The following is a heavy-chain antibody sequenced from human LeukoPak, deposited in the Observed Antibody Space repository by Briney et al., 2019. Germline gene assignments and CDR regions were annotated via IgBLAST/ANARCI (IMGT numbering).Heavy chain of an antibody. CDR1: GFTISTYV. V-gene: IGHV3-33*01. Sequence: PGRSLRLSCAASGFTISTYVIHWVRQAPGKGLEWVALIWHDGSNKYYGDSVKDRFTISRDNSKNTLYLQMDSLRDEDTAVYYCARDRGYTYGHPLDYWGQGTLVTVSS. D-gene: IGHD5-18*01. J-gene: IGHJ4*02. CDR2: IWHDGSNK. CDR3: ARDRGYTYGHPLDY.